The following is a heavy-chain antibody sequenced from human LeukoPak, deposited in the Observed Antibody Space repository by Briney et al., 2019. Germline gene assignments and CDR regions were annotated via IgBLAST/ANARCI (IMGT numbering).Heavy chain of an antibody. CDR1: GGSIRGYY. CDR3: ARGSIVGATFDYFDY. CDR2: IYSSGST. V-gene: IGHV4-59*01. J-gene: IGHJ4*02. D-gene: IGHD1-26*01. Sequence: SETLSLTCNVSGGSIRGYYWSWIRQPPGKGLEWIGYIYSSGSTNYNPSLKSRVTMSVDTSKNQFSLKVSSVTAADTAVYYCARGSIVGATFDYFDYWGQGTLVTVSS.